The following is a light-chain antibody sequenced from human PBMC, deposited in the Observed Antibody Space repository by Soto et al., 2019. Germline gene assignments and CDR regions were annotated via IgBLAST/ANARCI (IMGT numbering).Light chain of an antibody. V-gene: IGKV1-27*01. CDR2: AAS. CDR1: QAISTY. J-gene: IGKJ1*01. Sequence: DIQMTQSPSSLSASVGDRVTITCRASQAISTYLAWYQQKPGKVPKLLIYAASTLQSGVPSRFSGSGSGTDFTLTISSLQPEDVATYYCQKYTSGPWTFGQGTKVEIK. CDR3: QKYTSGPWT.